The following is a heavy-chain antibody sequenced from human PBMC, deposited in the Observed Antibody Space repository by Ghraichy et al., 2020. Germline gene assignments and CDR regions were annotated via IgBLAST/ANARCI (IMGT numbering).Heavy chain of an antibody. CDR1: GGSFSGYY. V-gene: IGHV4-34*01. J-gene: IGHJ4*02. Sequence: SEPLSLTCAVYGGSFSGYYWSWIRQPPGKGLEWIGEINHSGSTNYNPSLKSRVTISVDTSKNQFSLKLSSVTAADTAVYYCARGRYYDILTGYLSVNFGYWGQGTLVTVSS. CDR2: INHSGST. D-gene: IGHD3-9*01. CDR3: ARGRYYDILTGYLSVNFGY.